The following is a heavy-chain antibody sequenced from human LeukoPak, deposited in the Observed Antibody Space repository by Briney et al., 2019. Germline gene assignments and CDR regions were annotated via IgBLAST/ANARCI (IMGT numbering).Heavy chain of an antibody. J-gene: IGHJ3*02. CDR1: GFTFSSYA. CDR3: AKDRQLRFLEWSNPLDAFDI. V-gene: IGHV3-23*01. Sequence: GGSLRLSCAASGFTFSSYAMSWVRQAPGKGLEWVSAISGSGGSTYYADSVKGRFTISRDNSKNTLYLQMNSLRAEDTAVYYCAKDRQLRFLEWSNPLDAFDIWGQGTMVTVSS. D-gene: IGHD3-3*01. CDR2: ISGSGGST.